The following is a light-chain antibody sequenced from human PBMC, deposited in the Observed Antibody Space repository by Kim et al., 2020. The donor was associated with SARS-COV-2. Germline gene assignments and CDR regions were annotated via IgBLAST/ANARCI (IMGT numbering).Light chain of an antibody. CDR2: GAS. CDR1: KSVSSN. CDR3: QQYNNWPLALT. J-gene: IGKJ4*01. Sequence: IVMTQSPATLSVSPGERATLSCRASKSVSSNLAWYQQKPGQAPRLLIYGASTRATGIPARFSGSGSGTEFTLTISSLQSEDFAVYYCQQYNNWPLALTFGGGTKV. V-gene: IGKV3-15*01.